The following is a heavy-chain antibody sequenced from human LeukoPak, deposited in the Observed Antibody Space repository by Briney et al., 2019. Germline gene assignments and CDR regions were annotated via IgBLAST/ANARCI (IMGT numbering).Heavy chain of an antibody. J-gene: IGHJ4*02. CDR1: GFTFSSYW. CDR3: ARGRFSFDY. V-gene: IGHV3-7*03. Sequence: QPGGSLRLSCAASGFTFSSYWMTWVRQAPGEGLEWVANIKPDESEKYYLDSVKGRFTISRDNAKNSVYLQMNSLRAEDTAVYYCARGRFSFDYWGQGTLVTVSS. CDR2: IKPDESEK.